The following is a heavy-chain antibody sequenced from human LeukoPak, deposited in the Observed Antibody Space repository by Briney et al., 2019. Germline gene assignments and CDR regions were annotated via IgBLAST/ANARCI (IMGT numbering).Heavy chain of an antibody. CDR2: ISGSGGST. J-gene: IGHJ5*02. CDR3: AKDPVHSGPLAAAPRAP. Sequence: GGSLRLSCAASGFTFSSDAMSWVRQAPGKGLEWVSAISGSGGSTYYADSVKGRFTISRDNSKNTLYLQMNGLRAEDKAVYYCAKDPVHSGPLAAAPRAPWGQGTLVTVSS. D-gene: IGHD6-13*01. V-gene: IGHV3-23*01. CDR1: GFTFSSDA.